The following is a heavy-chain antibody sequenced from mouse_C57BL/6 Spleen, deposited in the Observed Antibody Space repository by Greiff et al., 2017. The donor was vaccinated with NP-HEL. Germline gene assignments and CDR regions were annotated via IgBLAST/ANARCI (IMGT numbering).Heavy chain of an antibody. CDR3: ARRATVLYYYAMDY. V-gene: IGHV5-17*01. CDR1: GFTFSDYG. CDR2: ISSGSSTI. J-gene: IGHJ4*01. Sequence: EVKLVESGGGLVKPGGSLKLSCAASGFTFSDYGMHWVRQAPEKGLEWVAYISSGSSTIYYADTVKGRFTISRDNAKNTLLLQMTSLRSEDTAMYYCARRATVLYYYAMDYWGQGTSVTVSS. D-gene: IGHD3-1*01.